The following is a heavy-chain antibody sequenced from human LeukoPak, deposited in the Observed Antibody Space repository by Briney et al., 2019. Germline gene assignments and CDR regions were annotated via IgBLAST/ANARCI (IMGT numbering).Heavy chain of an antibody. J-gene: IGHJ4*02. Sequence: GGSLRLSCAASGFTFSSYAMSWVRQAPGKGLEWVSAISGSGGSTYYADSVKGRFTISRDNSKNTLYLQMNSLRAEDTAVYYCAKDFGDIVVVPAASWSDYWGQGTLVTVSS. CDR1: GFTFSSYA. CDR2: ISGSGGST. V-gene: IGHV3-23*01. CDR3: AKDFGDIVVVPAASWSDY. D-gene: IGHD2-2*01.